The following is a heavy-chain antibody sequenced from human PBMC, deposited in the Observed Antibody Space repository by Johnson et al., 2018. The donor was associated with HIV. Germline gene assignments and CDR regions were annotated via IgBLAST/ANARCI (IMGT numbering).Heavy chain of an antibody. Sequence: VQLLESGGGVVQPGGSLRLSCEASGFIFRNYCMNWVRQSPGKGLVWVARIYSDGTDTSYANSVRGRFTISRDNTKRTLYLQMNRLRAEDTAVYYCARKKWLEISSDAFDVWGLGTMVTVSS. J-gene: IGHJ3*01. D-gene: IGHD6-19*01. V-gene: IGHV3-74*03. CDR2: IYSDGTDT. CDR3: ARKKWLEISSDAFDV. CDR1: GFIFRNYC.